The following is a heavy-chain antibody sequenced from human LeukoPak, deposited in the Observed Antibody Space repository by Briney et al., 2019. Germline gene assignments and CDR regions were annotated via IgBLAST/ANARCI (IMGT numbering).Heavy chain of an antibody. D-gene: IGHD3-9*01. CDR2: INQDGSEK. Sequence: GGSLRLSCAASGFTFSSYWMSWVRQTPGKGLEWVANINQDGSEKYYVESVKGRFTISRDNAKNSLYLQMNSLRAEDTALYYCARQTLGATGYSAFDFWGQGTLVTVSS. CDR3: ARQTLGATGYSAFDF. V-gene: IGHV3-7*02. CDR1: GFTFSSYW. J-gene: IGHJ3*01.